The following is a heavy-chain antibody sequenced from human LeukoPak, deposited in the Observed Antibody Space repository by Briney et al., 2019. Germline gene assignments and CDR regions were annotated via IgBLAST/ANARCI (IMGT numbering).Heavy chain of an antibody. J-gene: IGHJ2*01. CDR2: IYPGDSDT. D-gene: IGHD3-9*01. V-gene: IGHV5-51*01. CDR3: ARSKLFDCLLKHWYFDL. Sequence: PGGSLQISCQGSGYSFTSYWIGWVRQMPGKGLEWMGIIYPGDSDTRYSPSFQGQVTISADKSISTAYLQWSSLRSEDTAVYYCARSKLFDCLLKHWYFDLWGRGTLVTVSS. CDR1: GYSFTSYW.